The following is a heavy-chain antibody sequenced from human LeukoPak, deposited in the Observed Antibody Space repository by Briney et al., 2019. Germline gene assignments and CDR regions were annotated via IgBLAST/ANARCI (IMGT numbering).Heavy chain of an antibody. J-gene: IGHJ4*02. CDR2: INPNSGGT. CDR3: ARVPREEQPGPFDY. CDR1: GYTLTGYY. V-gene: IGHV1-2*06. Sequence: GASVKVSCKASGYTLTGYYMHWVRQAPGQGLDWMGRINPNSGGTNYAQKFQGRVTMTRDTSISTAYMELSRLRSDDTAVYYCARVPREEQPGPFDYWGQGTLVTVSS. D-gene: IGHD6-13*01.